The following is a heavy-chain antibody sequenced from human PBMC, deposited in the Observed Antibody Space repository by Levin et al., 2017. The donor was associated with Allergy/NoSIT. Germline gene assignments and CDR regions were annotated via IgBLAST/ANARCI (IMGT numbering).Heavy chain of an antibody. CDR2: INPNSGGT. J-gene: IGHJ4*02. Sequence: GESLKISCKASGYTFTGYYMHWVRQAPGQGLEWMGWINPNSGGTNYAQKFQGRVTMTRDTSISTAYMELSRLRSDDTAVYYCARLGIAAALHYWGQGTLVTVSS. CDR3: ARLGIAAALHY. V-gene: IGHV1-2*02. D-gene: IGHD6-13*01. CDR1: GYTFTGYY.